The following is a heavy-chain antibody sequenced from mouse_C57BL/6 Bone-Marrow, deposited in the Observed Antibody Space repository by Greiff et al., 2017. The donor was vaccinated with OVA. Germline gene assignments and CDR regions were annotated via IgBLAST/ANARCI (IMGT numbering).Heavy chain of an antibody. V-gene: IGHV1-72*01. CDR1: GYTFTSYW. CDR3: ARSYYGSSRYAMDY. D-gene: IGHD1-1*01. Sequence: VKLQQPGAELVKPGASVKLSCKASGYTFTSYWMHWVKQRPGRGLEWMGRIDPNSGGTKYNEKFKSKATLTVDKPSSPAYMQLSSLTSEDSAVYYCARSYYGSSRYAMDYWGQGTSVTVSS. CDR2: IDPNSGGT. J-gene: IGHJ4*01.